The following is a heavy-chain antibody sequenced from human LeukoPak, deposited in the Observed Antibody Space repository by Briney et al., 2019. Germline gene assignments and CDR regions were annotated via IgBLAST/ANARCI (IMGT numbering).Heavy chain of an antibody. CDR1: GGSISSYY. CDR3: ARDRDSSGWFDY. Sequence: SETLSLTCTVSGGSISSYYWSWIRQPAGKGLEWIGRIYTSGSTNYNPSLKSRVTMSVDTSKNQFTLKLSSVTAADTAVYYCARDRDSSGWFDYWGQGTLVTVSS. CDR2: IYTSGST. D-gene: IGHD6-19*01. J-gene: IGHJ4*02. V-gene: IGHV4-4*07.